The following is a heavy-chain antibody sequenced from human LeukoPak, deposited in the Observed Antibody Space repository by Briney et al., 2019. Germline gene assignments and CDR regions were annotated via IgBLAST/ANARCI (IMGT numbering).Heavy chain of an antibody. V-gene: IGHV1-2*02. CDR1: GYTFTGYY. Sequence: ASVKVSCKAYGYTFTGYYMHWVRQAPGQGLEWMGWINPNSGGTNYAQKFQGRVTMTRDTSISTAYMELSRLRSDDTAVYYCARWRGYYYNYFDYWGQGTLVTVSS. J-gene: IGHJ4*02. CDR2: INPNSGGT. D-gene: IGHD3-22*01. CDR3: ARWRGYYYNYFDY.